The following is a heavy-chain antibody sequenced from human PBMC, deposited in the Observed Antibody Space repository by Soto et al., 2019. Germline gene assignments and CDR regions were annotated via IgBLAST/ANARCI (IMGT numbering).Heavy chain of an antibody. V-gene: IGHV3-15*01. CDR2: IKSKTDGGTT. D-gene: IGHD6-19*01. CDR1: GFTFSNAW. Sequence: GSLRLSCAASGFTFSNAWMSWVRQAPGKGLEWVGRIKSKTDGGTTDYAAPVKGRFTISRDDSKNTLYLQMNSLKTEDTAVYYCTTSSGWYMGAFDIWGQGTRVTVSS. CDR3: TTSSGWYMGAFDI. J-gene: IGHJ3*02.